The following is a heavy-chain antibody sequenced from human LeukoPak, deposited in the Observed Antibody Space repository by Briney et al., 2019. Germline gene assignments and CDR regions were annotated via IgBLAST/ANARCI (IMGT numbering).Heavy chain of an antibody. CDR3: ARASRFDVGYMDV. CDR2: IWYGGSNK. CDR1: GFTFSSYG. D-gene: IGHD1-26*01. Sequence: GRSLRLSCAASGFTFSSYGMHWVRQAPGKGLEWVAVIWYGGSNKYYADSVKGRFTISRDNSKNTLYLQMNSLRVEDTAVYYCARASRFDVGYMDVWGKGTTVTVSS. V-gene: IGHV3-33*08. J-gene: IGHJ6*03.